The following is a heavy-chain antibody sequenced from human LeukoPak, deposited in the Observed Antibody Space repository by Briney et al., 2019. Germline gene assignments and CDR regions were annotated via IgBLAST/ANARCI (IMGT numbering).Heavy chain of an antibody. J-gene: IGHJ4*02. D-gene: IGHD5-18*01. Sequence: ASVKVSCKASGGTFSSYGISWVRQAPGQGLEWMGWISAYNGNTNYAQKLQGRVTMTTDTSTSTAYMELRSLRSDDTAVYYCASRGYSYGPYDYWGQGTLVTVSS. V-gene: IGHV1-18*01. CDR3: ASRGYSYGPYDY. CDR1: GGTFSSYG. CDR2: ISAYNGNT.